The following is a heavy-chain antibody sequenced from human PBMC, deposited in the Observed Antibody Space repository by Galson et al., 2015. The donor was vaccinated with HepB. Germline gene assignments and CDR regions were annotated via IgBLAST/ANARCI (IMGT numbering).Heavy chain of an antibody. J-gene: IGHJ4*02. CDR1: GFTFSSYA. CDR2: ISGSCGST. D-gene: IGHD6-13*01. Sequence: SLRLSCAASGFTFSSYAMSWVRQAPGKGLEWVSAISGSCGSTYYADSVKGRFTISRDNSKNTLYLQMNSLRAEDTAVYYCAAVAALAILGSFDYWGQGTLVTVSS. V-gene: IGHV3-23*01. CDR3: AAVAALAILGSFDY.